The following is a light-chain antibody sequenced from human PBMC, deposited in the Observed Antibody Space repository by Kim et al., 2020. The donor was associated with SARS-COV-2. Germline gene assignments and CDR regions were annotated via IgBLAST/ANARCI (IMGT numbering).Light chain of an antibody. CDR3: QQSYNSPRT. V-gene: IGKV1-39*01. J-gene: IGKJ1*01. CDR2: GAS. Sequence: ASIGDRVTITCRASQNSNSLLNWYQKKSGTAPKLLIYGASSLQYGVPSRFSGSGSGTDFTLTISGLQLDDFATYYCQQSYNSPRTFGQGTKVDIK. CDR1: QNSNSL.